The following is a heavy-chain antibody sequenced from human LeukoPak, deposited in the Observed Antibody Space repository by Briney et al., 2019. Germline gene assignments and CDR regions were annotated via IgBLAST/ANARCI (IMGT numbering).Heavy chain of an antibody. D-gene: IGHD4-11*01. CDR2: ISYDGSNK. Sequence: GRSLRLSCAASGFTFSSYGMHWVRQAPGKGLEWVAVISYDGSNKYYADSVKGRFTISRDNSKNTLYLQMNSLRAEDTAVYYCARDSNAQYDYSNHYYFDYWGQGTLVTVSS. V-gene: IGHV3-30*03. CDR1: GFTFSSYG. J-gene: IGHJ4*02. CDR3: ARDSNAQYDYSNHYYFDY.